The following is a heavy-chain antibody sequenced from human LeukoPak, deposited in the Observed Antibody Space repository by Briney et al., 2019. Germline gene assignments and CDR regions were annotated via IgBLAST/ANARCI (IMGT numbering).Heavy chain of an antibody. V-gene: IGHV3-7*01. CDR1: GFTFSTYW. CDR3: AKADSSGWLTTLDY. J-gene: IGHJ4*02. CDR2: IKEDGSRE. Sequence: GGSLRLSCAASGFTFSTYWMTWVRQAPGKGLEWVANIKEDGSREYYVDSVKGRFTISRDNAKNSLYLQMDSLTAEDTAVYYCAKADSSGWLTTLDYWGQGTLVTVSS. D-gene: IGHD6-19*01.